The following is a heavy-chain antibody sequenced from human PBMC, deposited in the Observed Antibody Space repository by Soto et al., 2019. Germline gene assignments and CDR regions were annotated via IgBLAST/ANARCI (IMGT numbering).Heavy chain of an antibody. CDR3: AHISYDVLTGYQDFDL. CDR1: GFSLTTSGVG. CDR2: IYGDDVR. J-gene: IGHJ4*02. Sequence: QITLKESGPTLVKPTQTLTLTCTVSGFSLTTSGVGVGWILQPPGKALDWLAVIYGDDVRRSSPSLKRRLTITKDTSRNQVVLTMTNMDTVDTATYSCAHISYDVLTGYQDFDLWGQGTLVTVSS. D-gene: IGHD3-9*01. V-gene: IGHV2-5*02.